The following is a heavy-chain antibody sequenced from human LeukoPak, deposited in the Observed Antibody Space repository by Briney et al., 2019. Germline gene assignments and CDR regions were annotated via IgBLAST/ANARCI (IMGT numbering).Heavy chain of an antibody. Sequence: GASVKVSCKASGYTFTGYYMHWVRQAPGQGLEWMGWINPNSGGTNYAQKFQGWVTMTRDTSISTAYMELSRLRSDDTAVYYCARALFGSYYLAPFDYWGQGTLVTVPS. D-gene: IGHD1-26*01. CDR3: ARALFGSYYLAPFDY. CDR2: INPNSGGT. J-gene: IGHJ4*02. V-gene: IGHV1-2*04. CDR1: GYTFTGYY.